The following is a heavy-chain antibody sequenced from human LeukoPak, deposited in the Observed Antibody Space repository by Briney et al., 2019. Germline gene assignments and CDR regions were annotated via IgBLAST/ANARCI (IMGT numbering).Heavy chain of an antibody. Sequence: GGSLRLSCAASGFTFSSYAMSWVRQAPGKGLEWVSAISGSGGSTYYADSVKGRFTISRDNSKNTLYLQMNSLRAEDTAVYYFAKTHGDYVLVFFDYWGQGTLVTVSS. CDR2: ISGSGGST. D-gene: IGHD4-17*01. CDR3: AKTHGDYVLVFFDY. CDR1: GFTFSSYA. J-gene: IGHJ4*02. V-gene: IGHV3-23*01.